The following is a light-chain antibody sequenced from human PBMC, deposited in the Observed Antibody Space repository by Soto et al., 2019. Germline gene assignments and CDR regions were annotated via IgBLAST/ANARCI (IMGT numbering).Light chain of an antibody. J-gene: IGLJ2*01. CDR3: SSYAGSNFVV. CDR2: EVS. CDR1: SSDVGGYNY. Sequence: QSALTQPHSASGSPGQSVTISCTGTSSDVGGYNYVSWYQQHPGKAPKFMIYEVSKRPSGVPDRFSGSKSGNTASLTVSGLQAEDEADYYCSSYAGSNFVVFGGGTKVTVL. V-gene: IGLV2-8*01.